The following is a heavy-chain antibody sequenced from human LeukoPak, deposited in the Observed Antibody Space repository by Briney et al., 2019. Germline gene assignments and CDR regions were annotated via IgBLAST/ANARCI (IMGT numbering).Heavy chain of an antibody. J-gene: IGHJ3*02. Sequence: GGSLRLSCAASGFTFSSYDIHWVRQATGKGLEWVSAIGTAGDTYYPGSVRGRFTISRDNSKNTLYLQMNSLRAEDTAVYYCAKDRRLYTVTYAFDIWGQGTMVTVSS. D-gene: IGHD4-17*01. CDR2: IGTAGDT. CDR3: AKDRRLYTVTYAFDI. V-gene: IGHV3-13*01. CDR1: GFTFSSYD.